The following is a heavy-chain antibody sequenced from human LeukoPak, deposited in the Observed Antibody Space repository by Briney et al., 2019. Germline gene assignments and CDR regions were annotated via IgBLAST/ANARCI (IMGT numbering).Heavy chain of an antibody. CDR3: AGSPRGASLFLLDN. Sequence: SETLSLTCSVSGGSISSYYWSWIRQPPGKGLEWIGYIYYSGSTNYNPSLKSRVTISVDTSKNQFSLKLSSVTAADTAVYYCAGSPRGASLFLLDNWGQGTLVTVSS. CDR1: GGSISSYY. CDR2: IYYSGST. J-gene: IGHJ4*02. V-gene: IGHV4-59*01. D-gene: IGHD3-3*01.